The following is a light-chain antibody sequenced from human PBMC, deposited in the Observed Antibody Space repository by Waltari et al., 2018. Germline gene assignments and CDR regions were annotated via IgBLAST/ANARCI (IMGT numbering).Light chain of an antibody. Sequence: DIQMPQSPSAVSALVAGRLTITCRPSQDISNYLAWFQQKPGKAPKRLIFAASSLQSGVPSRFSGSGSATEFTLTISNLQPEDFGTYYCLQDNTSPWTFGQGTRVDI. V-gene: IGKV1-17*03. CDR2: AAS. J-gene: IGKJ1*01. CDR3: LQDNTSPWT. CDR1: QDISNY.